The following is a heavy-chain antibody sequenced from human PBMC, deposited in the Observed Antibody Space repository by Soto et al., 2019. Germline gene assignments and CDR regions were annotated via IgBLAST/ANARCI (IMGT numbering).Heavy chain of an antibody. V-gene: IGHV4-31*03. CDR2: IYHTGST. Sequence: SETLSLTCSVSGGSIITVVHYWTWIRQPPGKGLEWIGSIYHTGSTYYSKSLRSRLTMSVDTSKSQFSLRLSSVTAADTAVYYCARATGTLRSRNCDYWGQGSLVT. D-gene: IGHD1-1*01. CDR3: ARATGTLRSRNCDY. CDR1: GGSIITVVHY. J-gene: IGHJ4*02.